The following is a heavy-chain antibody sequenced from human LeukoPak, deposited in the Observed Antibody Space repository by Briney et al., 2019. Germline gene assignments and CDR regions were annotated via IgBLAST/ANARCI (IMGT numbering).Heavy chain of an antibody. V-gene: IGHV3-33*06. J-gene: IGHJ5*02. CDR2: IWYDGSNK. D-gene: IGHD4-17*01. CDR3: AKEDGDYVGENWFDP. Sequence: AGGSLRLSCAASGFTFSSYGMHWVRQAPGKGLEWVAVIWYDGSNKYYADSVKGRFTISRDNSKNTLYLQMNSLRAEDTAVYYCAKEDGDYVGENWFDPWGQGTLVTVSS. CDR1: GFTFSSYG.